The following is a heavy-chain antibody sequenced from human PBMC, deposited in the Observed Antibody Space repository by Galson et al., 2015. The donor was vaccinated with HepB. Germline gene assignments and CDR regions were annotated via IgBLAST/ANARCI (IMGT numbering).Heavy chain of an antibody. CDR3: ARDPLVVAGTVGFDH. CDR2: IIPIFRTS. J-gene: IGHJ4*02. CDR1: GDTFSSYA. D-gene: IGHD2-15*01. V-gene: IGHV1-69*13. Sequence: SVKVSCKASGDTFSSYAISWVRQAPGQGLEWMGGIIPIFRTSDYAQKFQGRVTITADEATDTAYMELSSLRSEDTAVYYCARDPLVVAGTVGFDHWGQGTLVTVSS.